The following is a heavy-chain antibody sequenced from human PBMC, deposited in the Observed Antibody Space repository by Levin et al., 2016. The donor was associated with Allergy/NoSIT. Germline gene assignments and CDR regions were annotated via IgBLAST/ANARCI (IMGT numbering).Heavy chain of an antibody. Sequence: WIRQPPGKGLEWVSYISSSSSYTNYADSVKGRFTISRDNAKNSLYLQMNSLRAEDTAVYYCARYDMGRGPNWFDPWGQGTLVTVSS. CDR2: ISSSSSYT. J-gene: IGHJ5*02. V-gene: IGHV3-11*03. D-gene: IGHD3-10*01. CDR3: ARYDMGRGPNWFDP.